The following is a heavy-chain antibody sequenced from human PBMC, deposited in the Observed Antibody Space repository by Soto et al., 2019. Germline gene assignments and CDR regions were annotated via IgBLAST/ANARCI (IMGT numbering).Heavy chain of an antibody. CDR2: MNNDGSYI. D-gene: IGHD6-13*01. Sequence: EVQLVESGGGLVQPGGSLRPSCAASGFTFSSYWMYWVRQAPGKGLEWVSHMNNDGSYIIYAESVKGRFTFSRDNDKNTLYLQMNSLRADDTAVYYCVRGGYMHASDIWGQGTMVTVSS. V-gene: IGHV3-74*01. J-gene: IGHJ3*02. CDR1: GFTFSSYW. CDR3: VRGGYMHASDI.